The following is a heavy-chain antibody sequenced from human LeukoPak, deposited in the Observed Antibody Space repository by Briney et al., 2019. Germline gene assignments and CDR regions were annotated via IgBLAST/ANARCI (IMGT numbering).Heavy chain of an antibody. V-gene: IGHV3-23*01. J-gene: IGHJ4*02. D-gene: IGHD6-6*01. CDR3: AKRVMAARSYFDY. CDR2: ISGSGGST. Sequence: PGGSLRLSCAASGFTFSTYAMSWVRQAPGKGLEWVSGISGSGGSTYYADSVKGRFTISRDNSKNTLFLQVNSLRVEDTAVYYCAKRVMAARSYFDYWGQGTLVTASS. CDR1: GFTFSTYA.